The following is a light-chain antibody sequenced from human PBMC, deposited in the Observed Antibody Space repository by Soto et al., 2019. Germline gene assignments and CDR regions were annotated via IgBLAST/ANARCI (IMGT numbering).Light chain of an antibody. CDR1: QGLVYSDGNTH. J-gene: IGKJ4*01. Sequence: ELKQKTLARAVTLGQPASMYCRSSQGLVYSDGNTHLNWFQQRPGQSPRRLIFQVSSRDSGVPDRFSGSASGTDFTLKISSVYAEDVGDYYFTQRTGFPPAFGGRTKEDI. CDR3: TQRTGFPPA. CDR2: QVS. V-gene: IGKV2-30*01.